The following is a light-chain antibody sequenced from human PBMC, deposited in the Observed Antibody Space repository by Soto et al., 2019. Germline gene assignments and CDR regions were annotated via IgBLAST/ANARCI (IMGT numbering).Light chain of an antibody. V-gene: IGKV3-20*01. J-gene: IGKJ1*01. CDR1: QSVSSSY. Sequence: EIVLTQSPGTLSLSPGERDTLSCRASQSVSSSYLAWYQQKPGQAPRLLIYGASSRATCIPDRFSGSGSGTDFTLTISRLEPEDFAVYYCQQYGSSSWTVGQGNKVEIK. CDR2: GAS. CDR3: QQYGSSSWT.